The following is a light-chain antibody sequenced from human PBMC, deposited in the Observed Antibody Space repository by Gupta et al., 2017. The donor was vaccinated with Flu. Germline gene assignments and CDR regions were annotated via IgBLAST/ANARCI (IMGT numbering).Light chain of an antibody. CDR2: AAY. J-gene: IGKJ4*01. CDR3: QHGYSITL. CDR1: QSISSY. Sequence: APSSLSASVGDRVTSTCRASQSISSYVYWYQQKPGKATKLMIYAAYRVQSGAPSRFSGSGSGKDFTLTSSRLQAEDFVNYYGQHGYSITLFGGGTKVEI. V-gene: IGKV1-39*01.